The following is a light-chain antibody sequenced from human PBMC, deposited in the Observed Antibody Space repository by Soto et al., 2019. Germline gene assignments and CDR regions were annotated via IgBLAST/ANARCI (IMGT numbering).Light chain of an antibody. CDR3: SSYTSGRPLVV. CDR2: DVN. V-gene: IGLV2-14*03. Sequence: QSALPQPASVSGSPGQSITISCTGTSGDVGGYNFVSWYQQHPGKVPKLIIYDVNNRPSGVSDRFSGSKAGNMASLTISGLQADDEAAYYCSSYTSGRPLVVLGGGTKLTVL. J-gene: IGLJ2*01. CDR1: SGDVGGYNF.